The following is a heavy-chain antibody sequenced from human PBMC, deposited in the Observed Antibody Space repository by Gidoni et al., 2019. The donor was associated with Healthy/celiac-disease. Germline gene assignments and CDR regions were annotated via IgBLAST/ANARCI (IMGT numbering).Heavy chain of an antibody. J-gene: IGHJ4*02. Sequence: EVQLVESGGGLVQPGGSLRVACAASGFTFSSYSMNWVRQAPGKGLEWVSYISSSSSTIYYADSVKGRFTISRDNAKNSLYLQMNSLRAEDTAVYYCAREVKYYFDYWGQGTLVTVSS. V-gene: IGHV3-48*01. CDR3: AREVKYYFDY. CDR2: ISSSSSTI. D-gene: IGHD4-4*01. CDR1: GFTFSSYS.